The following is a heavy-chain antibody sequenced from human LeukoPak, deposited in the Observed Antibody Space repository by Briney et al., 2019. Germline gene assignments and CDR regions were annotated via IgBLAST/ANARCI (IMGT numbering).Heavy chain of an antibody. D-gene: IGHD2-2*02. J-gene: IGHJ5*02. CDR1: GFTFDDYA. V-gene: IGHV3-43D*03. CDR2: IGWNGGST. Sequence: GGSLRLSCAASGFTFDDYAMHWVRQAPGKGLEWVSLIGWNGGSTYYADSVKGRFTISRDNSKNSLYLQMNSLRAEDTALYYCARGSYRNWFDPWGQGTLVTVSS. CDR3: ARGSYRNWFDP.